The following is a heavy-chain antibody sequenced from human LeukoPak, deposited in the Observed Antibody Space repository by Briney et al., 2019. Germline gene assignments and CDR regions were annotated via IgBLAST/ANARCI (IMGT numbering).Heavy chain of an antibody. J-gene: IGHJ4*02. D-gene: IGHD3-10*01. Sequence: ASVKVSCKASGYTFTSYAMNWVRQAPGQGLEWMGWINTNTGNPTYAQGFTGRFVFSLDTSVSTAYLQISSLKAEDTAVYYCARDSTMVRGVIIHHDYWGQGTLVTVSS. V-gene: IGHV7-4-1*02. CDR1: GYTFTSYA. CDR3: ARDSTMVRGVIIHHDY. CDR2: INTNTGNP.